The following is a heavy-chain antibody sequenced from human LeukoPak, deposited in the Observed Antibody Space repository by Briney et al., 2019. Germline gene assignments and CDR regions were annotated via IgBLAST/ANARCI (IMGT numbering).Heavy chain of an antibody. CDR1: GGSFSGYY. J-gene: IGHJ4*02. V-gene: IGHV4-34*01. CDR2: INHSGST. D-gene: IGHD2-2*01. Sequence: SETLSLTCAVYGGSFSGYYWSWIRQPPGKGLEWIGEINHSGSTNYNPSLKSRVTISVDTSKNQFSLKLSSVTAADTAVYYCARVDCSSTSCLFDYWGQGTLVTVSS. CDR3: ARVDCSSTSCLFDY.